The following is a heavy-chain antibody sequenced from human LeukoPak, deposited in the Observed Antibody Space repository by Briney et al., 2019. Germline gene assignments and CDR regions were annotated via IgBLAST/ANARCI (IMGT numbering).Heavy chain of an antibody. CDR3: RRAVAGIGRDDY. Sequence: ASVKVSCKVSGYTLTELSMHWVRQAPGKGLEWMGGFDPEDGETIYAQKFQGRVTMTEDTSTDTAYMELSSLRSDDTAVYYCRRAVAGIGRDDYWGQGTLVTVSS. D-gene: IGHD6-19*01. CDR1: GYTLTELS. V-gene: IGHV1-24*01. CDR2: FDPEDGET. J-gene: IGHJ4*02.